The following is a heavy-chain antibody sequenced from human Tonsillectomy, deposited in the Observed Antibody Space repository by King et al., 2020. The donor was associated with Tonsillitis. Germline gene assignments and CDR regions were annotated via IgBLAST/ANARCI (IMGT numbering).Heavy chain of an antibody. CDR2: ISYDGSNK. J-gene: IGHJ6*02. CDR3: ARYGPMSSSWYGDYYYGMDV. Sequence: VQLVESGGGVVQPGRSLRLSCAASGFTFSSYAMHWVRQAPGKGLEWVAVISYDGSNKYYADSVKGRFTIYRDNSKNTLYLQMNSLRAEDTAVYYCARYGPMSSSWYGDYYYGMDVWGQGTTVTVSS. CDR1: GFTFSSYA. V-gene: IGHV3-30-3*01. D-gene: IGHD6-13*01.